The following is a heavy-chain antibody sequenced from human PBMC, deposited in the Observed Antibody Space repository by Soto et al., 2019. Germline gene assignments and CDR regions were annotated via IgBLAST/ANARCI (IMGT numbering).Heavy chain of an antibody. CDR3: ARGDPLLWFGEKVYYGMDV. Sequence: QVQLQESGPGLVKPSETLSLTCTVSGGSISSYYWSWIRQPPGKGLEWIGYIYYSGSTNYNPSLTSRVTTSVDTSKTQFSLKLSSVTAADTAVYYCARGDPLLWFGEKVYYGMDVWGQGTTVTVSS. CDR1: GGSISSYY. V-gene: IGHV4-59*01. CDR2: IYYSGST. J-gene: IGHJ6*02. D-gene: IGHD3-10*01.